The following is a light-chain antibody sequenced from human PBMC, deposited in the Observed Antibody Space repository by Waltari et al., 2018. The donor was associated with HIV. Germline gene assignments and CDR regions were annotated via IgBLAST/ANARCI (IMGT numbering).Light chain of an antibody. Sequence: EIVMMQSPATLSVSPGERATLSCRASQSVSSNLAWYQQKPGHAPRLLIYGASTRATGIPARFSGSGSGTEFTLTISSLQSEDFAVYYCQQYNNWPPYTFGQGTKLEIK. V-gene: IGKV3-15*01. CDR3: QQYNNWPPYT. CDR1: QSVSSN. CDR2: GAS. J-gene: IGKJ2*01.